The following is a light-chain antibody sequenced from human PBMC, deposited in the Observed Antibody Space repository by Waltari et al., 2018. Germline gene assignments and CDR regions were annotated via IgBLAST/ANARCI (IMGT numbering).Light chain of an antibody. CDR3: QSFDRSLNGVV. Sequence: QSVLTQPPPVSGAPGQRVTISCTGSRSNIGAGYDVQWYQHLPGTAPKVLIYGDSRRPSGVPDRFSGSKSGSSASLAITGLQAEDEADYYCQSFDRSLNGVVFGGGTKLTVL. J-gene: IGLJ2*01. CDR2: GDS. V-gene: IGLV1-40*01. CDR1: RSNIGAGYD.